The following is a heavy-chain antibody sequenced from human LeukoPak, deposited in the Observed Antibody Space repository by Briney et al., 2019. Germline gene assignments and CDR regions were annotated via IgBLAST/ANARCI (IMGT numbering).Heavy chain of an antibody. V-gene: IGHV3-23*01. CDR1: GFTFSSHA. J-gene: IGHJ4*02. CDR3: AKDWPVSGDHYSPFDY. CDR2: ISRSGGNT. D-gene: IGHD4-11*01. Sequence: GGSLRLSCAASGFTFSSHAVSWVRQAPGKGLEWVAAISRSGGNTYYGDSVRGRFTISRDSSKNTLHLQMDSLRAEDTAVYYCAKDWPVSGDHYSPFDYWGQGTLVTVPS.